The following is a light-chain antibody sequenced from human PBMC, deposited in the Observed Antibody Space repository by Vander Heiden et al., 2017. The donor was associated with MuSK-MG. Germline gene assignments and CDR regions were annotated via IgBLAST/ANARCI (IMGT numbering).Light chain of an antibody. Sequence: PGETTALSCRTSQSVDTYLAWEQLRPGQAPRLLIFDAYNRATGIPDKFSGSGSGTDCTTSITTIEPEDFAVDYCLKRTNWPLTFGQGTRLEIK. CDR3: LKRTNWPLT. CDR1: QSVDTY. CDR2: DAY. V-gene: IGKV3-11*01. J-gene: IGKJ5*01.